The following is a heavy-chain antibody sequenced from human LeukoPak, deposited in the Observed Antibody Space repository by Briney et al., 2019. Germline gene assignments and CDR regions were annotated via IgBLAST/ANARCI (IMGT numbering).Heavy chain of an antibody. CDR1: GFTFSSYA. CDR3: SKDNFGVVKGPHFDY. J-gene: IGHJ4*02. V-gene: IGHV3-23*01. Sequence: GSRRLSCAASGFTFSSYAMSWVRPAPGKGLEWVSAISGSGGSTYYAVSVKGRFTISRDNSKNTLYLQMNSLRAEDTAVYYCSKDNFGVVKGPHFDYWGQGTLVTVSS. D-gene: IGHD3-3*01. CDR2: ISGSGGST.